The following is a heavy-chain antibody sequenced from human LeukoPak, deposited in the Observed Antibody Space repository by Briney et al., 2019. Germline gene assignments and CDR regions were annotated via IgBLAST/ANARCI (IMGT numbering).Heavy chain of an antibody. V-gene: IGHV1-2*02. J-gene: IGHJ4*02. CDR1: GYTFTGYY. D-gene: IGHD3-10*01. Sequence: ASVKVSCKASGYTFTGYYMHWVRQAPGQGLEWMGWINPNSGGTNYAQKFQGRVTMTRDTSISTAYMELSRLRSDDTAVYYCAVLLWFGESSNYWGQGTLVTVSS. CDR3: AVLLWFGESSNY. CDR2: INPNSGGT.